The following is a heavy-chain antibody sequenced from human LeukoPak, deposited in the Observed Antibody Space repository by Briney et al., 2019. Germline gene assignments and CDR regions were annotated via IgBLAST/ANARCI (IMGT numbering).Heavy chain of an antibody. CDR2: IWFDGSKK. CDR3: ARAVQGVTLDY. J-gene: IGHJ4*02. CDR1: GFTFTSHG. V-gene: IGHV3-33*01. Sequence: GGSLRLSCAAAGFTFTSHGMHWVRQAPGKGLEWVAIIWFDGSKKYYADSVKGRFTISRDDSKNTLYVQINSLRVEDTAVYYCARAVQGVTLDYSGQGTQVTVSS. D-gene: IGHD3-10*01.